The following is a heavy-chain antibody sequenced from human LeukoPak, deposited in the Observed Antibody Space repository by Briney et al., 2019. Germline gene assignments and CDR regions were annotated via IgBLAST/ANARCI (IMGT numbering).Heavy chain of an antibody. Sequence: GGSLRLSCAASGFTFSMYWMSWVRQAPGKGLERVANIKQDGSEKYYVDSVKGRFTISRDNAKNSLYLQMNSLRAEDTAVYYCARDERIGSWRVSYFNYWGQGTLVTVSS. CDR3: ARDERIGSWRVSYFNY. CDR1: GFTFSMYW. V-gene: IGHV3-7*01. CDR2: IKQDGSEK. J-gene: IGHJ4*02. D-gene: IGHD6-13*01.